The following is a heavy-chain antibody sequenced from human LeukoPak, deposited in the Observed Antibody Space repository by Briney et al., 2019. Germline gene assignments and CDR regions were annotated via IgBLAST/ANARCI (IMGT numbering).Heavy chain of an antibody. CDR1: GFIFTDYG. CDR2: IWSDATNM. J-gene: IGHJ4*02. Sequence: QPGGSLRLSCAASGFIFTDYGFHWVRQAPGKGLEWVAAIWSDATNMFYANSVQGRFFIQRDDYQNTVYLEMSSLRAEDTAVYYCAKDAQRGFDYSNSFQYWGQGSLVTVSS. CDR3: AKDAQRGFDYSNSFQY. D-gene: IGHD4-11*01. V-gene: IGHV3-33*06.